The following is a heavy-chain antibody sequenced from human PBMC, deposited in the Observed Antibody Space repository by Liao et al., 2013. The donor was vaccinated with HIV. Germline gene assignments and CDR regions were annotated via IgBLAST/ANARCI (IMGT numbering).Heavy chain of an antibody. CDR3: ARGLTIFGVASTFDI. D-gene: IGHD3-3*01. J-gene: IGHJ3*02. Sequence: QVQLQESGPGLVRSSETLSLVCTVSGDSIITYFWSWIRQPAGKGLEWIGRIDTSGTTTYNPSLRSRVTMSFDTSKNQFSLNLTSVTAADTAVYYCARGLTIFGVASTFDIWGQGTVVTVSS. CDR2: IDTSGTT. V-gene: IGHV4-4*07. CDR1: GDSIITYF.